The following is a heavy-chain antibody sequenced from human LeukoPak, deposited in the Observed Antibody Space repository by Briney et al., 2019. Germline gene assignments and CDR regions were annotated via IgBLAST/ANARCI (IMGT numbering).Heavy chain of an antibody. D-gene: IGHD3-10*01. CDR1: GFRFNSYS. Sequence: GGSLRLSCVASGFRFNSYSMNWVRQAPGKGLEWISYISHGGGSMFFGDSVKGRFTISRDDAKNSVYLQMDSLSAEDTVVYYCARGFGDLFVFDYWGQGTLVTVSS. CDR2: ISHGGGSM. J-gene: IGHJ4*02. CDR3: ARGFGDLFVFDY. V-gene: IGHV3-48*04.